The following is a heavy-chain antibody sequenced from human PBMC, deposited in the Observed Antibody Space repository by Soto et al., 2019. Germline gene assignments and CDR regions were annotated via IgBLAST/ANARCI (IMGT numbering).Heavy chain of an antibody. V-gene: IGHV4-39*01. D-gene: IGHD2-15*01. CDR1: GGSISSSSYY. CDR3: ARHRQYCSGGSCYGYGMDV. Sequence: QLQLQESGPGLVKPSETLSLTCTVSGGSISSSSYYWGWIRQPPGKGLEWIGSIYYSGSTYYNPSLKSRVTISVDKSKNQFSRKLSSVTAADTAVYYCARHRQYCSGGSCYGYGMDVWGQGTTVTVSS. J-gene: IGHJ6*02. CDR2: IYYSGST.